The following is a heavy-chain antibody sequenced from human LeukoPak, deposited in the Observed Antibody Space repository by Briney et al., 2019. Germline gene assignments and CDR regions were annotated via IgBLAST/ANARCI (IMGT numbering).Heavy chain of an antibody. J-gene: IGHJ4*02. CDR2: IHYSGST. D-gene: IGHD1-26*01. V-gene: IGHV4-59*01. Sequence: PSETLSLTCSVSGDAISSYSWSWIRQPPRKGLEWIGYIHYSGSTTYNPSLKSRVTISVDPSMHQFSLSLSSVTAADTTVYYCARGQGSGSSWAFDYWGQGTLVTVSS. CDR1: GDAISSYS. CDR3: ARGQGSGSSWAFDY.